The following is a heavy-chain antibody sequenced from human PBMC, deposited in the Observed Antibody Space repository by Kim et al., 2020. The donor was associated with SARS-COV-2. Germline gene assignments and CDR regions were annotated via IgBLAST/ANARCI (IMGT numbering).Heavy chain of an antibody. J-gene: IGHJ6*02. Sequence: SETLSLTCTVSGGSISSYYWSWIRQPPGKGLEWIGYNYYSGSTNYNPSLKSRVTISVDTSKTQFSLKLSSVTAADTAVYYCARVPNGNGYYYGMDVWGQGTTVTVSS. D-gene: IGHD2-8*01. V-gene: IGHV4-59*13. CDR3: ARVPNGNGYYYGMDV. CDR1: GGSISSYY. CDR2: NYYSGST.